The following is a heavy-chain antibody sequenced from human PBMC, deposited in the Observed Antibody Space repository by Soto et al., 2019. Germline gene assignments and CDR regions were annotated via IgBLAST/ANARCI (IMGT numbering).Heavy chain of an antibody. Sequence: EVQMVESGGGLVKTGGSLRLSCAASGFSFSSYSMNWVRQAPGKGLEWVSFISASSSYIYYRDSVKGRFTISRDNVKRLVYLQMNSLRDEDTAVYFCARAEVDGDYDEGDAFDNWGQGTMVTVSS. CDR3: ARAEVDGDYDEGDAFDN. V-gene: IGHV3-21*04. D-gene: IGHD4-17*01. J-gene: IGHJ3*02. CDR2: ISASSSYI. CDR1: GFSFSSYS.